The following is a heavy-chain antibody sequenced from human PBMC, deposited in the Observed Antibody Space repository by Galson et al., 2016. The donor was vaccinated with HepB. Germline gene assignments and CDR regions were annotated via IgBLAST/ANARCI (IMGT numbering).Heavy chain of an antibody. CDR3: ARRAGTYYYDNSGYYWFDP. D-gene: IGHD3-22*01. CDR1: EGTFISNS. Sequence: SVKVSCKASEGTFISNSISWLRQAPGQGLEWMGGITPIFGTTNYAQKFQGRVTITADESTSTAYMELSSLRSEDTAVYYCARRAGTYYYDNSGYYWFDPWGQGTLVTVSS. J-gene: IGHJ5*02. V-gene: IGHV1-69*13. CDR2: ITPIFGTT.